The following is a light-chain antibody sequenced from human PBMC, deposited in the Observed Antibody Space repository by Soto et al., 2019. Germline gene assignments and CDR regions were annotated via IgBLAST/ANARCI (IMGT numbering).Light chain of an antibody. V-gene: IGKV1-9*01. J-gene: IGKJ3*01. CDR2: GAS. CDR3: QHLNGYPLFT. CDR1: QGIGSS. Sequence: DIQLTQSPSFLSASVGDRVTITYRASQGIGSSLAWYQQKPGKAPRLLIYGASTLQSGVPSRFSGSGSGTEFTLTFSSLQPEDFATYYCQHLNGYPLFTFGPGTKVDIK.